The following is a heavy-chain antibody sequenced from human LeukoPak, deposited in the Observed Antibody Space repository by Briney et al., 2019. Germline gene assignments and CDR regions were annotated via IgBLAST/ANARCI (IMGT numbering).Heavy chain of an antibody. Sequence: PGGSLRLSSAASGFTFSNAWMSWVRQAPGKGLEWVGRIKSKTDGGTTDYAAPVKGRFTISRDDSKNTLYLQMNSLKTEDTAVYYCTTDRITYYDILTGYYYGGLFDYWGQGTLVTVSS. D-gene: IGHD3-9*01. CDR1: GFTFSNAW. J-gene: IGHJ4*02. V-gene: IGHV3-15*01. CDR2: IKSKTDGGTT. CDR3: TTDRITYYDILTGYYYGGLFDY.